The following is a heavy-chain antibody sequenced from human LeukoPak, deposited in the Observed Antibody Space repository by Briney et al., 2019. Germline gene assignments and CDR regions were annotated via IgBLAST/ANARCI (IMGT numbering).Heavy chain of an antibody. CDR3: AKERGYGYNHVDY. J-gene: IGHJ4*02. V-gene: IGHV3-23*01. Sequence: PGGSLRLSCEASGFPFSSYGMNWVRQAPGKGLEWVSTISGSGGSTYYADSVKGRFTISRDKSKNTVYLQMNSLRAEDTAVYYCAKERGYGYNHVDYWGQGTLVTVSS. D-gene: IGHD5-24*01. CDR2: ISGSGGST. CDR1: GFPFSSYG.